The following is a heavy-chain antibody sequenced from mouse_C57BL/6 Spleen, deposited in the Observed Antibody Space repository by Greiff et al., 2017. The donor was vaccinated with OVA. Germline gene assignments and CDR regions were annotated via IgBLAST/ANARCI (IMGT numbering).Heavy chain of an antibody. D-gene: IGHD1-1*01. V-gene: IGHV1-55*01. Sequence: VQLQQSGAELVKPGASVKMSCKASGYTFTSYWITWVKQRPGQGLEWIGDIYPGSGSTNYNEKFKSKATLTVDTSSSTAYMQLSSLTSEDSAVYYCARGNYYGSSYSAMDYWGQGTSVTVSS. J-gene: IGHJ4*01. CDR3: ARGNYYGSSYSAMDY. CDR1: GYTFTSYW. CDR2: IYPGSGST.